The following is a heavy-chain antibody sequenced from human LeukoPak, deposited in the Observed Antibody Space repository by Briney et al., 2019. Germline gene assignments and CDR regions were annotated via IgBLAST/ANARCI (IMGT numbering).Heavy chain of an antibody. D-gene: IGHD5-12*01. CDR2: ISSSGSTI. CDR3: AKDSSKIRTFIVPTKGYFDY. CDR1: GFTFSSYE. J-gene: IGHJ4*02. Sequence: GGSLRLSCAASGFTFSSYEMNWVRQAPGKGLEWVSYISSSGSTIYYADSVKGRFTISRDNAKNSLYLQMNSLRGEDTAVYYCAKDSSKIRTFIVPTKGYFDYWGQGILVTVSS. V-gene: IGHV3-48*03.